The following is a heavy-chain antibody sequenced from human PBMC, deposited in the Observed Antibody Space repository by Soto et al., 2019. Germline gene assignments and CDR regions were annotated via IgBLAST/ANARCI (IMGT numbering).Heavy chain of an antibody. Sequence: EVQLVESGGGLIQPGGSLRLSCAASGFTVSSNYMSWVRQAPGKGLEWVSVIYSGGSTYYADAVKGRFTISRDNSKNKLYLQMNSLRAEHTAVYYCARVGGYNPGPPNWGQGTLVTVSS. CDR2: IYSGGST. V-gene: IGHV3-53*01. CDR3: ARVGGYNPGPPN. J-gene: IGHJ4*02. CDR1: GFTVSSNY. D-gene: IGHD5-12*01.